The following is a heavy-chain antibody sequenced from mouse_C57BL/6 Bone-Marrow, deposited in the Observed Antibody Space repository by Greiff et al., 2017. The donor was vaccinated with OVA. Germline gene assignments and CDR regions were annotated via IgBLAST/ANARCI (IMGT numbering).Heavy chain of an antibody. D-gene: IGHD2-4*01. CDR1: GYTFTSYW. CDR3: AREEYDYKFAY. CDR2: IDPSDSYT. V-gene: IGHV1-69*01. J-gene: IGHJ3*01. Sequence: QVQLQQPGAELVMPGASVKLSCKASGYTFTSYWMHWVKQRPGQGLEWIGEIDPSDSYTNYNQKFKGKSTLTVDKSSSPAYMQLSSLTSEDSAVYYCAREEYDYKFAYWGQGTLVTVSA.